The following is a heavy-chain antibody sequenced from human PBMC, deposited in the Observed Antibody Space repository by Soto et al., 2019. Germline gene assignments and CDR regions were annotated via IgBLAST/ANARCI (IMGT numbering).Heavy chain of an antibody. D-gene: IGHD2-8*01. V-gene: IGHV1-46*01. CDR1: GYTFTRYY. CDR2: INPTGGGP. CDR3: GRAGYTNGWYWLDP. J-gene: IGHJ5*02. Sequence: QVQLVQSGAEVKKPGASVKISCKASGYTFTRYYIHWVRQAPGQGLEWRGIINPTGGGPTYEQRFEGRVTMTTDTSTSTVYMEVSSLSSEDTAVYYCGRAGYTNGWYWLDPWGQGTLVTVSS.